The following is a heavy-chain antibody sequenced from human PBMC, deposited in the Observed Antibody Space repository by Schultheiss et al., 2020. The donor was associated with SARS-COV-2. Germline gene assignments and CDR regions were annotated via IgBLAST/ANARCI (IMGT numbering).Heavy chain of an antibody. V-gene: IGHV4-31*03. CDR1: GGSISSGGYY. CDR2: IYYSGST. Sequence: SETLSLTCTVSGGSISSGGYYWSWIRQHPGKGLEWIGYIYYSGSTYYNPSLKSRVTISVDTSKNQFSLKLSSVTAADTAVYYCARDGYGVQGWIIDLWGRGTLVTVSS. D-gene: IGHD4-17*01. J-gene: IGHJ2*01. CDR3: ARDGYGVQGWIIDL.